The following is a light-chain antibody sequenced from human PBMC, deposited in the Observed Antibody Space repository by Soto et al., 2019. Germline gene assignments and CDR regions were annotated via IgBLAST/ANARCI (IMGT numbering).Light chain of an antibody. CDR2: EVS. J-gene: IGLJ1*01. Sequence: QSVLTQPASVSGSPGQSITISCTGTSSDIGGYNYVSWYQHHPGRAPKLMIYEVSNRPSGVSNRFSGSKSGNTASLTISGLLAEDEADYYCSSYSTTSTRVFGPGTKVTVL. V-gene: IGLV2-14*01. CDR1: SSDIGGYNY. CDR3: SSYSTTSTRV.